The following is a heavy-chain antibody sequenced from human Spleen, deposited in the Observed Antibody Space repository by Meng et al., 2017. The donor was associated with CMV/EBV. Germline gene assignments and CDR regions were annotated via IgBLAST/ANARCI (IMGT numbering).Heavy chain of an antibody. CDR2: ILPDIGGT. J-gene: IGHJ4*02. CDR1: GYTFTGYY. D-gene: IGHD2-2*01. V-gene: IGHV1-2*02. Sequence: ASVKVSCKTSGYTFTGYYLHWVRQAPGQGLEWMGWILPDIGGTFYVQKFQGRVTMTRDTAISTAYMELSRLIPDDTAVYYCARDAPVVPAAQPNPFDYWGQGTLVTVSS. CDR3: ARDAPVVPAAQPNPFDY.